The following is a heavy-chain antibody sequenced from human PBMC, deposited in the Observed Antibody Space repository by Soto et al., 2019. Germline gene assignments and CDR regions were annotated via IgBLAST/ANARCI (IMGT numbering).Heavy chain of an antibody. CDR2: INAGNGNT. CDR3: ARVSHDSSGYYYVDGY. CDR1: GYTFTSYA. J-gene: IGHJ4*02. V-gene: IGHV1-3*01. D-gene: IGHD3-22*01. Sequence: ASVKVSCKASGYTFTSYAMHWVRQAPGHRLEWMGWINAGNGNTKYSQKFQGRVTITRDTSASTAYMELSSLRSEDTAVYYCARVSHDSSGYYYVDGYWGQGTLVTVSS.